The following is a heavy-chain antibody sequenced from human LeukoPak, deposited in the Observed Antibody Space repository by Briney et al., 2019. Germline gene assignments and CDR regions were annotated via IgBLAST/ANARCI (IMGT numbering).Heavy chain of an antibody. J-gene: IGHJ4*02. CDR2: ISYDGSNK. D-gene: IGHD2-15*01. Sequence: GGSLRLSCAASGFTFSSYAMPWVSQARGKGLGGVAVISYDGSNKYYADSVKGRFTISGDNSKDTLYLQMNSLRAEDAAVVYCAREYSRSGRYFAYWGQGTLVTVSS. CDR3: AREYSRSGRYFAY. V-gene: IGHV3-30*04. CDR1: GFTFSSYA.